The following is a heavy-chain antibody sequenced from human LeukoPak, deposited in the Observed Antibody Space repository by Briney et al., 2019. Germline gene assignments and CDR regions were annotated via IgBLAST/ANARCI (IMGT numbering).Heavy chain of an antibody. CDR3: ARAGDGCSGDSCYTFFDS. J-gene: IGHJ4*02. D-gene: IGHD2-15*01. V-gene: IGHV4-39*02. CDR2: IHHTGYT. CDR1: GGSISSSFYY. Sequence: SETLSLTCTVSGGSISSSFYYWAWIRQPPGNGLEWIGSIHHTGYTYYNPSLRGRVTLSVDTSKNHFSLKQTSVTAADTAVYYCARAGDGCSGDSCYTFFDSWGQGTLVTVSS.